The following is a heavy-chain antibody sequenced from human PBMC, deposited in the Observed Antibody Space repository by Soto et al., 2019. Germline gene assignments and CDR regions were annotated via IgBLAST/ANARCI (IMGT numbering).Heavy chain of an antibody. Sequence: QVQLQESGPGLVKPSQTLSLTCTVSGGSISSGGYYWSWIRQHPGKGLEWIGYIYYSGSTYYNPSIKSRVTISVDTSKNQFSLKLSSVTAADTAVYYCARDEVSQDGYNYSFWYFDLWGRGTLVTVSS. J-gene: IGHJ2*01. CDR3: ARDEVSQDGYNYSFWYFDL. CDR1: GGSISSGGYY. V-gene: IGHV4-31*03. CDR2: IYYSGST. D-gene: IGHD5-12*01.